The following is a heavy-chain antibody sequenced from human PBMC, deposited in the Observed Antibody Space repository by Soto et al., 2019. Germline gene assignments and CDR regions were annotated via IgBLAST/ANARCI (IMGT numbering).Heavy chain of an antibody. V-gene: IGHV1-69-2*01. Sequence: ASVKVSCKVSGYTFTDYYMHWVQQAPGKGLEWMGLVDPEDGETIYAEKFQGRVTITADTSTDTAYMELSSLRSEDTAVYYCATAGWGAAAGRYYYGMDVWGQGTTVTVS. CDR1: GYTFTDYY. D-gene: IGHD6-13*01. CDR2: VDPEDGET. J-gene: IGHJ6*02. CDR3: ATAGWGAAAGRYYYGMDV.